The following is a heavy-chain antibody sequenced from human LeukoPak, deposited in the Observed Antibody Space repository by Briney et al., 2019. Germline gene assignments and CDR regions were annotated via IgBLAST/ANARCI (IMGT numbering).Heavy chain of an antibody. CDR2: INPSGGST. V-gene: IGHV1-46*01. D-gene: IGHD1-26*01. CDR1: GYTFTNYY. J-gene: IGHJ4*02. CDR3: ARDPALGSGSYYFDY. Sequence: ASVKVSCKASGYTFTNYYMHWVRQAPGQGLEWMGIINPSGGSTSYAQKFQGRVTMTRDTSTSTVYMELSSLRSEDTAVYYCARDPALGSGSYYFDYWGQGTLVTVSS.